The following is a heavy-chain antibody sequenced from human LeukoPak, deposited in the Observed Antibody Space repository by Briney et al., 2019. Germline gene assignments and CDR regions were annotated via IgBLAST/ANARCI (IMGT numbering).Heavy chain of an antibody. D-gene: IGHD2-2*02. Sequence: SVKVSCKASGGTFSSYAISWVRQAPGQGLEWMGGIIPIFGTANYAQKFQGRVTITADESTSTAYMELSSLRSEDTAVYYCARNGNGPAIRARFDYWGQGTLVTVSS. CDR1: GGTFSSYA. CDR3: ARNGNGPAIRARFDY. V-gene: IGHV1-69*13. CDR2: IIPIFGTA. J-gene: IGHJ4*02.